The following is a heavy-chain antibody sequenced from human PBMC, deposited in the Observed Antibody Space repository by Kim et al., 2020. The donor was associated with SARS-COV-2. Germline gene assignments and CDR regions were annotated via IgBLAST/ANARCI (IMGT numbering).Heavy chain of an antibody. CDR2: GSN. J-gene: IGHJ4*02. V-gene: IGHV4-59*09. CDR3: ARGGKVPGV. Sequence: GSNHYNPSLKSRVTISVDTSKNQFSLKLSSVTAADTAVYYCARGGKVPGVWGQGTLVTVSS. D-gene: IGHD2-2*01.